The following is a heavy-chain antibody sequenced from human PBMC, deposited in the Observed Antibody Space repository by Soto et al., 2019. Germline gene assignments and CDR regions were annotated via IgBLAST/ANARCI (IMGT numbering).Heavy chain of an antibody. Sequence: QVQLVQSGAEVKKPGSSVKVSCKASGVTFSSYAISWVRQAPGQGLEWMGGIIPIFGTANYAQKFQGRVTITADKSTSTAYMELSSLRSEDTAVYYCAGTLYGGNSGAFDIWGQGTMVTGSS. V-gene: IGHV1-69*06. D-gene: IGHD2-21*02. J-gene: IGHJ3*02. CDR2: IIPIFGTA. CDR3: AGTLYGGNSGAFDI. CDR1: GVTFSSYA.